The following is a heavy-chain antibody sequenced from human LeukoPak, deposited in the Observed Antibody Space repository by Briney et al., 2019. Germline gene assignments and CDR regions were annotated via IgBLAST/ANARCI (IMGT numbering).Heavy chain of an antibody. D-gene: IGHD6-6*01. Sequence: GGSLRLSCAASGFSFSSFGMNWVRQAPGKGLEWVSSISSTSSYIYYADSVKGRFTASRDNAKNSLSLQMNSLRAEDTALYYCVRILSSSSASNDAFDIWGQGTMVTVSS. J-gene: IGHJ3*02. CDR2: ISSTSSYI. CDR3: VRILSSSSASNDAFDI. V-gene: IGHV3-21*01. CDR1: GFSFSSFG.